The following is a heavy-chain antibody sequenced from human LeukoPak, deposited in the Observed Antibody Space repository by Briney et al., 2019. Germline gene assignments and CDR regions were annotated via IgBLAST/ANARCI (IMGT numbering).Heavy chain of an antibody. V-gene: IGHV1-2*02. CDR1: GYTFTGYY. CDR2: INPNSGGT. Sequence: ASVKVSCEASGYTFTGYYMHWVRQAPGQGLEWMGWINPNSGGTNYAQKFQGRVTMTRDTSISTAHMELSRLRSDDTAVYYCARGARGYSGYETGYWGQGTLVTVSS. CDR3: ARGARGYSGYETGY. D-gene: IGHD5-12*01. J-gene: IGHJ4*02.